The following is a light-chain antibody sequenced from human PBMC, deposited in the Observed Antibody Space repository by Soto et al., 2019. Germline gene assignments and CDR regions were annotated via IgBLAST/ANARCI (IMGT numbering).Light chain of an antibody. CDR2: EGS. CDR1: SSDVGSYNL. V-gene: IGLV2-23*01. J-gene: IGLJ1*01. CDR3: CSYAGSKV. Sequence: QSALTQPASVSGSPGQSITISCTGTSSDVGSYNLVSWYQQHPGKAPKLMIYEGSKRPPGVSNRFSGSKSGNTASLTISGLQAEDEADYYCCSYAGSKVFGTGTKLTVL.